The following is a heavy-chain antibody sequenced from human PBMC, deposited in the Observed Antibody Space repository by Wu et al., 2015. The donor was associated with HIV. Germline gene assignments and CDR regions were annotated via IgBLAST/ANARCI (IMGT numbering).Heavy chain of an antibody. Sequence: QVQLVQSGAEVKKPGASVKVSCKLSGSNLSKLSIHWVRQAPGKGLEWMGGFIPEDDETINAQKFQGRVIMTEDTSTDTAYMQLSSLTSEDTAVYYCVTNLIVNPGYNWFDPWGQGTLVTVSS. CDR2: FIPEDDET. V-gene: IGHV1-24*01. CDR3: VTNLIVNPGYNWFDP. J-gene: IGHJ5*02. CDR1: GSNLSKLS. D-gene: IGHD2-21*01.